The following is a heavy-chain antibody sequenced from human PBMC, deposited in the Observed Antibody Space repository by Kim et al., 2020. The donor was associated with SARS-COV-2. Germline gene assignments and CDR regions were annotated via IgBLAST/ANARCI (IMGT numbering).Heavy chain of an antibody. Sequence: GGSLRLSCAASGFTFSSYWMSWVRQAPGKGLEWVANIKQDGSEKYYVDSVKGRFTISRDNAKNSLYLQMNSLRAEDTAVYYCANQLYYYDSSGTKMGTGFDYCGQGTLVTVSS. CDR2: IKQDGSEK. CDR1: GFTFSSYW. V-gene: IGHV3-7*01. D-gene: IGHD3-22*01. CDR3: ANQLYYYDSSGTKMGTGFDY. J-gene: IGHJ4*02.